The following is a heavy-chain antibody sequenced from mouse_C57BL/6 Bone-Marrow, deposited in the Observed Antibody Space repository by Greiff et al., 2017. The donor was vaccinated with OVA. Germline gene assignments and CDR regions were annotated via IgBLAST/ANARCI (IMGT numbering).Heavy chain of an antibody. V-gene: IGHV5-6*02. CDR2: ISSGGSYT. CDR3: ARHPYYYGSSYHFDY. Sequence: DVKLVESGGDLVKPGGSLKLSCAASRFTFSSYGMSWVRQTPDKRLEWVATISSGGSYTYYPDSVKGRFTISRDNAKNTLYLQMSSLKSEDTAMYYCARHPYYYGSSYHFDYWGQGTTLTVSS. D-gene: IGHD1-1*01. J-gene: IGHJ2*01. CDR1: RFTFSSYG.